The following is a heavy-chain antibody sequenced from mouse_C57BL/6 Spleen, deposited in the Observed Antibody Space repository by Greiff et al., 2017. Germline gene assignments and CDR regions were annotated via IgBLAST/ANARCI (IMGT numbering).Heavy chain of an antibody. V-gene: IGHV1-78*01. CDR1: GYTFTDHT. CDR3: ARENYDYDDGYWYFDV. J-gene: IGHJ1*03. CDR2: IYPRDGST. Sequence: VKLQESDAELVKPGASVKISCKVSGYTFTDHTIHWMKQRPEQGLEWIGYIYPRDGSTKYNEKFKGKATLTADKSSSTAYMQLNSLTSEDSAVYFCARENYDYDDGYWYFDVWGTGTTVTVSS. D-gene: IGHD2-4*01.